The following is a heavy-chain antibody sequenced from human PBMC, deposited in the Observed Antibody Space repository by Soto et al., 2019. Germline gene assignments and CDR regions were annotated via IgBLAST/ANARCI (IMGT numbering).Heavy chain of an antibody. CDR2: IHYTGSS. D-gene: IGHD4-17*01. Sequence: PSETLSLTCTVSGGSISSYYWSWIRQPPGKGLEWIGYIHYTGSSNYNPSLKSRVSISVDTSKNQLSLKLSSVTAADTAVYYCATHYGDYDSYIDYWGQATLVSVSS. CDR1: GGSISSYY. J-gene: IGHJ4*02. CDR3: ATHYGDYDSYIDY. V-gene: IGHV4-59*12.